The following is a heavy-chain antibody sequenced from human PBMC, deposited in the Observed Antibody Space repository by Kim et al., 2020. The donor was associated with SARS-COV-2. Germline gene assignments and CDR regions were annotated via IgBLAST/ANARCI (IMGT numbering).Heavy chain of an antibody. CDR2: IYYSGST. CDR1: GGSISSYY. V-gene: IGHV4-59*13. J-gene: IGHJ2*01. D-gene: IGHD6-6*01. Sequence: SETLSLTCTVSGGSISSYYWSWIRQPPGKGLEWIGYIYYSGSTNYNPSLKSRVTISVDTSKNQFSLKLSSVTAADTAVYYCARDPGTSIAARLGWYFDLWGRGTLVTVSS. CDR3: ARDPGTSIAARLGWYFDL.